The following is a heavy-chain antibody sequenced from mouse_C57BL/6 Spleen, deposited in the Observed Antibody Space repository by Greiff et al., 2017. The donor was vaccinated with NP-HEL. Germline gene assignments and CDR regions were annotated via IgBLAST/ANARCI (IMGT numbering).Heavy chain of an antibody. D-gene: IGHD4-1*01. CDR3: ARNREANWDPAFAY. J-gene: IGHJ3*01. V-gene: IGHV2-2*01. CDR1: GFSLTRYG. CDR2: IWSGGST. Sequence: QVQLKESGPGLVQPSQSLSITCTVSGFSLTRYGVHWVRQSPGKGLEWLGVIWSGGSTDYNAAFISRLSISKDNSKSQVFFKMNSLQADDTAIYYCARNREANWDPAFAYWGQGTLGTVSA.